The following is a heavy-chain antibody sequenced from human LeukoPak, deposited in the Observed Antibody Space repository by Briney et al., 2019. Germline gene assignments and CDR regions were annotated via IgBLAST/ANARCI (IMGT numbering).Heavy chain of an antibody. Sequence: GGSLRLSCEASGFTFSDYGMTWVRQVPGKGLEWVSNINWIGISTSYRDSVKGRFTISRDNSKNTLYLQMNSLRAEDTAVYYCAKDRHDYVWGSYRDHDAFDIWGQGTMVTVSS. CDR2: INWIGIST. CDR3: AKDRHDYVWGSYRDHDAFDI. J-gene: IGHJ3*02. CDR1: GFTFSDYG. V-gene: IGHV3-20*04. D-gene: IGHD3-16*02.